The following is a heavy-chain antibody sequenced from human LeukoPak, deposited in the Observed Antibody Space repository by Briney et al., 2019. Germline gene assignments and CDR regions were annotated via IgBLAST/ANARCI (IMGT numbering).Heavy chain of an antibody. CDR3: ARGWGYFDY. J-gene: IGHJ4*02. CDR2: VYYSGST. CDR1: GGSISNDY. V-gene: IGHV4-59*08. D-gene: IGHD6-19*01. Sequence: SETLSLTCTVSGGSISNDYWSWVRQPPGKGLEWIGYVYYSGSTNYNPSLKSRVTISIDASKNRFSLKLSSVTAADTAVYYCARGWGYFDYWGQGTLVAASS.